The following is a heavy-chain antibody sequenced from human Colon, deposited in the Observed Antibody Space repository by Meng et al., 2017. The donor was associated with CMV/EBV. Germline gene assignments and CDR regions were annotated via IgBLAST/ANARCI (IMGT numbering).Heavy chain of an antibody. CDR2: ISSSSGYI. Sequence: GESLKISCAASGFTFSSYMMNWVRQAPGKGLEWVSAISSSSGYIYYADSVKGRFTISRDNAKDSLYLQMNSLRVEDTAVYYCVRMTTGGFDYWGQGTLVTVSS. J-gene: IGHJ4*02. CDR3: VRMTTGGFDY. CDR1: GFTFSSYM. D-gene: IGHD1-1*01. V-gene: IGHV3-21*01.